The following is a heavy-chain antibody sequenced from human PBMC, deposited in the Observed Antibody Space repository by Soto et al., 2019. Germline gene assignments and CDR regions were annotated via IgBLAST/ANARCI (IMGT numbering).Heavy chain of an antibody. V-gene: IGHV3-33*08. D-gene: IGHD2-15*01. CDR1: GFTFSSYG. Sequence: QVQLVESGGGVVQPGRSLRLSCAASGFTFSSYGMHWFRQAPGKGLEWVAVIWYDGSNKYYADSVKGRFTISRDNSKNTLYRQMNSLRAEDTAVYYCARDQCSGGSCYGSFVYWGQGTLVTVSS. CDR2: IWYDGSNK. CDR3: ARDQCSGGSCYGSFVY. J-gene: IGHJ4*02.